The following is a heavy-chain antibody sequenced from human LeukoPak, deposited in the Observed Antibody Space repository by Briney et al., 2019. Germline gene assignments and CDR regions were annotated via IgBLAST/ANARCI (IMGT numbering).Heavy chain of an antibody. CDR2: IKQDGSEK. CDR3: ARSGSDFDC. Sequence: GGSLRLSSAASGFTFSSYAMSWVRQAPGKGLEWVANIKQDGSEKNYVDSVKGRFTISRDNAKNSQYLQINSLRVEDTAVYYCARSGSDFDCWGQGTLVSVSS. V-gene: IGHV3-7*01. J-gene: IGHJ4*02. D-gene: IGHD1-26*01. CDR1: GFTFSSYA.